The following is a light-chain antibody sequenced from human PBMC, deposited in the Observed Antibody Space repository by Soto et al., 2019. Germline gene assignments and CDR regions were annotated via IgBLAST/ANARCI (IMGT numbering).Light chain of an antibody. CDR2: GAS. J-gene: IGKJ5*01. CDR3: LQYDGWPLT. Sequence: ETVMTPSPVALSVSPGERATLSCRARQNVRKNLAWYQQKPGQAPRLLIYGASTRATGIPARFSGDGSGTEFTLTIDSLQSEDFVVYYCLQYDGWPLTFGQGTRLEIK. V-gene: IGKV3-15*01. CDR1: QNVRKN.